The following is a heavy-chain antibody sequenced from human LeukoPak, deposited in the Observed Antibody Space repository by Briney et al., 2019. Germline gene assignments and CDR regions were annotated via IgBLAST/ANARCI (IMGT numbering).Heavy chain of an antibody. Sequence: SETLSLTCTVSGGSISSGDYYWSWIRQPPGKGLEWIGYIYYSGSTYYNPSLKSRVTISVDTSKNQFSLKLSSVTAADTAVYYCARESPPGGQLWFQVDYWGQGTLVTVSS. CDR1: GGSISSGDYY. J-gene: IGHJ4*02. CDR2: IYYSGST. CDR3: ARESPPGGQLWFQVDY. D-gene: IGHD5-18*01. V-gene: IGHV4-30-4*01.